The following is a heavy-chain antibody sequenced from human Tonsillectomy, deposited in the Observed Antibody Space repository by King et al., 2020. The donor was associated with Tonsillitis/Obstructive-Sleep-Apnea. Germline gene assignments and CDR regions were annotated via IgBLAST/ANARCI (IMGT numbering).Heavy chain of an antibody. CDR1: GYRFSSYW. CDR3: ASPLQGDGDCYSAAFDS. D-gene: IGHD2-21*01. J-gene: IGHJ3*02. V-gene: IGHV5-51*01. CDR2: IYPGDSDT. Sequence: QLVQSGAEVKKPGESLKISCKGSGYRFSSYWLGWVRQMPGKGLEWRGIIYPGDSDTRCSPSFEGQVTISADKSISTAYLQGSSLKASDTAVYFCASPLQGDGDCYSAAFDSWGQGTMVTVAS.